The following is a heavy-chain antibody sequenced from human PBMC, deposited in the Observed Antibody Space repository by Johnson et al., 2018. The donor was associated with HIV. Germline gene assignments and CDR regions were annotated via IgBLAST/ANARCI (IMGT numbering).Heavy chain of an antibody. Sequence: QVQLVESGGGVVQPGGSLRLSCAASGFTFSSYGMHWVRQAPGKGLEWVAFIRYDGSNKYYADSVKGRFTISRDNSKNTLYLQMNSLRGEDTAVYYCARERYGSQAIDGFDIWGQGTMVTVSS. CDR3: ARERYGSQAIDGFDI. J-gene: IGHJ3*02. CDR1: GFTFSSYG. CDR2: IRYDGSNK. D-gene: IGHD2-15*01. V-gene: IGHV3-30*02.